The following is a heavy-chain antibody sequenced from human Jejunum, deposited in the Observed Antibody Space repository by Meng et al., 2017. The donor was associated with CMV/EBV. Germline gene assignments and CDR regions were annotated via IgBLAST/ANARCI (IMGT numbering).Heavy chain of an antibody. D-gene: IGHD2-15*01. J-gene: IGHJ4*02. CDR3: ARDLVAATAPNN. CDR2: IDATSTYI. V-gene: IGHV3-21*01. Sequence: ASGFAFSTDAMNWVRLAPGKGLEWVSSIDATSTYIYYGDSVKGRFTISRDNARNSLYLQMNSLRAEDTALYYCARDLVAATAPNNWGQGTLVTVSS. CDR1: GFAFSTDA.